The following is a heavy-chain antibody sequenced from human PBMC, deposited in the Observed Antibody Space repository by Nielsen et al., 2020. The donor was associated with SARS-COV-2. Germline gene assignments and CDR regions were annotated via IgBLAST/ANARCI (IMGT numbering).Heavy chain of an antibody. CDR3: ARDDTVTMYYYSYYGMDV. CDR1: GYTFTNYY. J-gene: IGHJ6*02. V-gene: IGHV1-46*01. Sequence: ASVKVSCKASGYTFTNYYMHWVRQAPGQGLEWMGIINTSDGGTTYAQKFQGRVTMTRDTSTRTVYMELRSLRSEDTAVYYCARDDTVTMYYYSYYGMDVWGQGTTVTVSS. D-gene: IGHD4-17*01. CDR2: INTSDGGT.